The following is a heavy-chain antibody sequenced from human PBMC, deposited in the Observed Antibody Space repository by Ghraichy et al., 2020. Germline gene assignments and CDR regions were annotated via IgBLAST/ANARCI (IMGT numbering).Heavy chain of an antibody. CDR3: ARAPDTYYDFWSGYYSNWFDL. Sequence: SQTLSLTCTGSGGSISSSGNYWGWIRQPPGKRLEWIGTMYYNGNTYYNPSLTSRVTISADTSKNQLSLRLSSVTATDTAVYFCARAPDTYYDFWSGYYSNWFDLWCQGTLVNVSS. J-gene: IGHJ5*02. CDR1: GGSISSSGNY. V-gene: IGHV4-39*01. D-gene: IGHD3-3*01. CDR2: MYYNGNT.